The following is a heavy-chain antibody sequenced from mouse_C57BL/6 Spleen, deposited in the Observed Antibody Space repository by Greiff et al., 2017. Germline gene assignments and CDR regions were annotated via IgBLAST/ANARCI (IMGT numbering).Heavy chain of an antibody. CDR3: ARHSSCVWFFAV. V-gene: IGHV1-62-2*01. D-gene: IGHD2-2*01. J-gene: IGHJ3*01. CDR2: FCPGSGTN. Sequence: QVQLQQSGPELVKPGASVSMSCKASGYSFTGYTIHWVKQRPGQGLEWIGVFCPGSGTNKYNANFKAKATLTADNSSSPVFMELSRLTSDDSAVYFCARHSSCVWFFAVWGTGTLVTVSA. CDR1: GYSFTGYT.